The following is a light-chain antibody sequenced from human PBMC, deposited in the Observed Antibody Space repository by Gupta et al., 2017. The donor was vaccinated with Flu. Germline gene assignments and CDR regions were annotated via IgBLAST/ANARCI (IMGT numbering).Light chain of an antibody. CDR1: QTISSN. CDR2: GAF. Sequence: PATLSVSPGERATLSCRASQTISSNLAWYQQKPGQAPRLLIYGAFTRATGIPARFSGSGSGTDFTLTISSLQSEDFAVYYCQQYKNWPLTFGGGTKVEIK. CDR3: QQYKNWPLT. J-gene: IGKJ4*01. V-gene: IGKV3-15*01.